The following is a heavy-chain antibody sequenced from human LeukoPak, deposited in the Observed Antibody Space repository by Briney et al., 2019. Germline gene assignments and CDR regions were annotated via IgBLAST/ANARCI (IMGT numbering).Heavy chain of an antibody. CDR1: GYTFTGYY. D-gene: IGHD3-22*01. Sequence: GASVKVSCKASGYTFTGYYMHWVRQAPGQGLEWMGWINTNSGGTNYAQKFQGRVTMTRDTSISTAYMDLSRLRSDDTAVYYCAREKGSSGSNWFDPWGQGTLVTVSS. J-gene: IGHJ5*02. V-gene: IGHV1-2*02. CDR2: INTNSGGT. CDR3: AREKGSSGSNWFDP.